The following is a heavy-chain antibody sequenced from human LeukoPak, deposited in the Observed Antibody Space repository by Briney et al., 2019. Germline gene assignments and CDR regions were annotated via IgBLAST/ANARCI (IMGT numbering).Heavy chain of an antibody. CDR3: ARDLDIAVAGTPFGY. CDR2: IYYSGST. D-gene: IGHD6-19*01. Sequence: PSETLSLTCAVSGGSISSSSYYWGWIRQPPGKGLEWIGSIYYSGSTYYNPSLKSRVTISVDTSKNQFSLKLSSVTAADTAVYYCARDLDIAVAGTPFGYWGQGTLVTVSS. CDR1: GGSISSSSYY. V-gene: IGHV4-39*07. J-gene: IGHJ4*02.